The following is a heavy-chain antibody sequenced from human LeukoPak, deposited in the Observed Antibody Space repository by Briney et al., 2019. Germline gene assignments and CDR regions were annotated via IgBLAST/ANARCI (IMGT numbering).Heavy chain of an antibody. D-gene: IGHD6-6*01. V-gene: IGHV4-38-2*02. CDR2: IFYSGRT. J-gene: IGHJ4*02. Sequence: SETLSLTCTVSGYSISSGYYWGWIRQPPGKGLEWIGSIFYSGRTYYNPSLKSRVTISVDTSKNQFSLKVSSVTAADTAVYYCARVEYSRQVDYWGQGTLVTVSS. CDR1: GYSISSGYY. CDR3: ARVEYSRQVDY.